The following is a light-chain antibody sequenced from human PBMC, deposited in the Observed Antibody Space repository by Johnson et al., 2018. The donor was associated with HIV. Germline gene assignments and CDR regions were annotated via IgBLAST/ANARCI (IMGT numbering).Light chain of an antibody. V-gene: IGLV1-51*02. Sequence: QSVLTQPPSVSAAPGQKVTISCSGSSSNIGNNYVSWYQQLPGTAPKLLIYENNKRPSGIPDRFSGSKSGTSATLGITGLQTGDEADYYCATWDRSLIPVYVFGPATRVSV. CDR1: SSNIGNNY. J-gene: IGLJ1*01. CDR2: ENN. CDR3: ATWDRSLIPVYV.